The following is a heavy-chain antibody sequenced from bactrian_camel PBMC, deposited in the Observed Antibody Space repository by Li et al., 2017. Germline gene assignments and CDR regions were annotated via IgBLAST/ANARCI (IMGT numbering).Heavy chain of an antibody. Sequence: DVQLVESGGGSVQAGGSLRLTCAASGYTYSNYCMGWFRQAPGKEREEVATIDTQDIPSYTDSVKGRSTISTDDANNTLDLQIDSLQPEDTAMYYCAVLSQCNHCRGVLVVIWQQYASWGQGTQVTVS. CDR3: AVLSQCNHCRGVLVVIWQQYAS. CDR2: IDTQDIP. D-gene: IGHD5*01. J-gene: IGHJ4*01. CDR1: GYTYSNYC. V-gene: IGHV3S44*01.